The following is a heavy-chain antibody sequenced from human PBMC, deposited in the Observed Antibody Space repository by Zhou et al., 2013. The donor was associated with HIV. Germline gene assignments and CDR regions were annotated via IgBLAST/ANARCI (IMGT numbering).Heavy chain of an antibody. J-gene: IGHJ6*03. CDR3: ARASSVAATHYYYMDV. D-gene: IGHD2-15*01. CDR2: IIPILGIA. Sequence: QVQLVQSGAEVKKPGSSVKVSCKASGGTFSSYAISWVRQAPGQGLEWMGRIIPILGIANYAQKFQGRVTITADKSTSTAYMELSSLRSEDTAVYYCARASSVAATHYYYMDVWGKGTTVTVSS. CDR1: GGTFSSYA. V-gene: IGHV1-69*04.